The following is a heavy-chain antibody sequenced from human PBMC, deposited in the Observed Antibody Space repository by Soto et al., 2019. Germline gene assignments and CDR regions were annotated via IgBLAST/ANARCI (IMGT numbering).Heavy chain of an antibody. CDR3: TTYWRITMVRGVITHPVDY. CDR2: IKSKTDGGTT. J-gene: IGHJ4*02. Sequence: GGSLRLSCASSGFTFSNAWMSWVRQAPGKGLEWVGRIKSKTDGGTTDYAAPVKGRFTISRDDSKNTLYLQMNSLKTEDTAVYYCTTYWRITMVRGVITHPVDYWGQGTLVTVSS. D-gene: IGHD3-10*01. CDR1: GFTFSNAW. V-gene: IGHV3-15*01.